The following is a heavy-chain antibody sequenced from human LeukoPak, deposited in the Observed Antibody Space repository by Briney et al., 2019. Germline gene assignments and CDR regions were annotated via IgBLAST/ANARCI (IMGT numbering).Heavy chain of an antibody. V-gene: IGHV4-4*07. CDR1: GDSITNYY. J-gene: IGHJ4*02. D-gene: IGHD6-13*01. Sequence: SETLSLTCTVSGDSITNYYWNWIRQPAGKGLECIGRIYPSGSTKYNPSLKSRVTMSVDPSKNQFSLKLSSVTAADTAVYYCARDRSSWYYFDYWGQGTLVTVSS. CDR3: ARDRSSWYYFDY. CDR2: IYPSGST.